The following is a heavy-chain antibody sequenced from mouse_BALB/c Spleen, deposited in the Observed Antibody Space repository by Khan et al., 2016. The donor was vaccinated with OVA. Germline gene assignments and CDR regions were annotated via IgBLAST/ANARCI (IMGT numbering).Heavy chain of an antibody. Sequence: QVHLQQPGAELTKPGASVKMSCKASGYTFTNNWMHWLKQRPGQGLEWIGYINPTTGYSDYNQKFKDKATLTADKSSSTVYMQLSSLTSEDSAVYYCARLYYALDYWGQGTSVTVSS. J-gene: IGHJ4*01. CDR2: INPTTGYS. CDR3: ARLYYALDY. V-gene: IGHV1-7*01. CDR1: GYTFTNNW.